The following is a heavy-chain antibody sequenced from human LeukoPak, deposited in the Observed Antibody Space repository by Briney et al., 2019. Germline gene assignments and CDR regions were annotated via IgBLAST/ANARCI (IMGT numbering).Heavy chain of an antibody. CDR1: GGSFSGYY. V-gene: IGHV4-34*01. Sequence: PSETLSLTCAVYGGSFSGYYWSWIRQPPGKGLEWIGEINHSGSTNYNPSLKSRVTISVDTSKNQFSLKLSPVTAADTAVYYCARGIQYYDILTGYILNWFDPWGQGTLVTVSS. CDR2: INHSGST. J-gene: IGHJ5*02. D-gene: IGHD3-9*01. CDR3: ARGIQYYDILTGYILNWFDP.